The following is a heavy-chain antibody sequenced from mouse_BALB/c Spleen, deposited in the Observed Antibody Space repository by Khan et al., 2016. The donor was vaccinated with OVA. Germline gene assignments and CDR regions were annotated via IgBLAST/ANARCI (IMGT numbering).Heavy chain of an antibody. CDR2: IWSDGRT. V-gene: IGHV2-6-2*01. CDR3: ARHQVPLSMDS. Sequence: QVQLKESGPDLVAPSQSLSITCSVSGFSLTSSAIHWVRQPPGTGLEWLVVIWSDGRTTYNSSLKSRLSISKDNSKSQVFLKKNSHQTDDTAMYCCARHQVPLSMDSWGQGTSVTVSS. J-gene: IGHJ4*01. CDR1: GFSLTSSA.